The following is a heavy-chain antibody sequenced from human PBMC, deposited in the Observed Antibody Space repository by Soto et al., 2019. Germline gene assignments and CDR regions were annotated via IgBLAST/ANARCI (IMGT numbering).Heavy chain of an antibody. CDR1: GGTFSSYA. CDR2: IIPIFGTA. Sequence: HVQLVQSGAEVRKPGSSVEVSCKASGGTFSSYAISWVRQAPGQGLGWMGGIIPIFGTANYAQKFQGRATITADESTSTAYMELSSLRAEDTAMYYCARPGTGTTGQNYYYCMDVWGQGTTVAVSS. J-gene: IGHJ6*02. D-gene: IGHD1-7*01. CDR3: ARPGTGTTGQNYYYCMDV. V-gene: IGHV1-69*01.